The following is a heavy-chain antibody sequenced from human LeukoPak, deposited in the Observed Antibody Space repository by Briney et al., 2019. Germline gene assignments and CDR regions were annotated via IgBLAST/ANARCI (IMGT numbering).Heavy chain of an antibody. CDR3: ATGVTIFGVVITGYYFDY. Sequence: ASVKVSCKASGGTFSSYAISWVRQAPGQGLEWMGGIIPTFGTAKYAQKFQGRVTITADEFTDTAYMELSSLRSEDTAVYYCATGVTIFGVVITGYYFDYWGQGTLVTVSS. D-gene: IGHD3-3*01. CDR2: IIPTFGTA. J-gene: IGHJ4*02. CDR1: GGTFSSYA. V-gene: IGHV1-69*13.